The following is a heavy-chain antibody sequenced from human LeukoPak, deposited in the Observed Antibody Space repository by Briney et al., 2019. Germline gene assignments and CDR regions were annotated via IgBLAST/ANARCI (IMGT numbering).Heavy chain of an antibody. Sequence: GGSLRLSCAASGFTLSGYWMSWVRQAPGKGLEWVANINEDGSVKHYVDSVKGRFTISRDNAKNSVFVQMNSLRDEDTALYYCATSDDSSGSDWGQGTLVTVSS. CDR1: GFTLSGYW. CDR3: ATSDDSSGSD. J-gene: IGHJ4*02. CDR2: INEDGSVK. V-gene: IGHV3-7*01. D-gene: IGHD3-22*01.